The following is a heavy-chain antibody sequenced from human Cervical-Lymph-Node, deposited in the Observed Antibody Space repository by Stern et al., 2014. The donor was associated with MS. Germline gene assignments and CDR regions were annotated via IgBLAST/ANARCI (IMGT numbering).Heavy chain of an antibody. CDR1: GYSFTGYW. CDR2: TDPSESYV. J-gene: IGHJ4*02. V-gene: IGHV5-10-1*01. Sequence: EVQLEESGAEVKRPGESLRISCKGSGYSFTGYWITCVRQMAGKGLEWMGRTDPSESYVKYSPSFQGHVTISADKSISTAYLQWSSLKASDTAMYYCARHDSAGTILYWGQGTLVTVSS. CDR3: ARHDSAGTILY. D-gene: IGHD1-7*01.